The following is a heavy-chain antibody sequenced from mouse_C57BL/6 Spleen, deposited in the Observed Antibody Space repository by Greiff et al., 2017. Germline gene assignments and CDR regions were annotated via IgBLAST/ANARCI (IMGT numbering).Heavy chain of an antibody. Sequence: QVQLQQPGTELVKPGASVKLSCKASGYTFTSYWMHWVKQRPGQGLEWIGNINPSNGGTNYNAKFKSKATLTVDKSSSTAYMQLSSLTSEDSAVYYCARWITTVVATNYYAMDYGGQGTSVTVSS. V-gene: IGHV1-53*01. CDR2: INPSNGGT. CDR1: GYTFTSYW. J-gene: IGHJ4*01. CDR3: ARWITTVVATNYYAMDY. D-gene: IGHD1-1*01.